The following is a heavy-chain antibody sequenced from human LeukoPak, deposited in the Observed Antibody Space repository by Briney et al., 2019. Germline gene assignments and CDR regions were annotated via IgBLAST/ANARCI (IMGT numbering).Heavy chain of an antibody. D-gene: IGHD2-21*01. CDR2: INHSGST. CDR1: GGSFSGYY. V-gene: IGHV4-34*01. Sequence: PSETLSLTCAVYGGSFSGYYWSWIRQPPGKGLEWVGEINHSGSTNYNPSLKSRVTISVDTSNNQFSLKLSSVTAADTAVYYCATQPIPLYGETYMPRVFDYWGQGTLVTVSS. J-gene: IGHJ4*02. CDR3: ATQPIPLYGETYMPRVFDY.